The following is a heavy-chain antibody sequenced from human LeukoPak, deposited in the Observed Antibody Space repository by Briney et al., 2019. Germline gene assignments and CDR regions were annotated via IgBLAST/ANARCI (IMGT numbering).Heavy chain of an antibody. CDR1: GFTFSSYA. D-gene: IGHD6-6*01. CDR2: ISSSSSYI. CDR3: AREEYSREFDY. Sequence: GGSLRLSCAASGFTFSSYAMSWVRQAPGKGLEWVSSISSSSSYIYYADSVKGRSTISRDNAKNSLYLQMNSLRAEDTAVYYCAREEYSREFDYWGQGTLVTVSS. V-gene: IGHV3-21*01. J-gene: IGHJ4*02.